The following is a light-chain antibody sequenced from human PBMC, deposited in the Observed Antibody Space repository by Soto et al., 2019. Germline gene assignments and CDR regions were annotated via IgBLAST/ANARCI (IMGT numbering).Light chain of an antibody. CDR1: SSDVGGYDY. CDR2: EVN. V-gene: IGLV2-8*01. CDR3: SSYAASNNFVV. Sequence: QSVLTQPPSASGSPGQSVTISCTETSSDVGGYDYVSWYQQSPGKAPKLIIYEVNQRPSGVPERFSGSKSGNTASLTVSGLQTEDEADYFCSSYAASNNFVVFGGGTKLTVL. J-gene: IGLJ2*01.